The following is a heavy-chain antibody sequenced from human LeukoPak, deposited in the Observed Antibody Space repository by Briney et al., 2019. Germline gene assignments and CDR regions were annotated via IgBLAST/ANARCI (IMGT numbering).Heavy chain of an antibody. CDR3: TREEYSSFWSTAGAFDI. CDR1: GFTFSSYN. D-gene: IGHD6-19*01. J-gene: IGHJ3*02. V-gene: IGHV3-30*03. Sequence: PGRSLRLSCAASGFTFSSYNLRWVRQAPGKGLEWVAVISKDGGFKYYADSVKGRFTISRDNSKNTFYLQMNSLIIEDTAVYYCTREEYSSFWSTAGAFDIWGQGTMVTVSS. CDR2: ISKDGGFK.